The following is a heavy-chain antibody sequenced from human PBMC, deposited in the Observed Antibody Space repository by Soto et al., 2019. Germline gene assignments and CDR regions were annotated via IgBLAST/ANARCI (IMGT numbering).Heavy chain of an antibody. CDR3: AKSIATRLNYGMEA. CDR1: GFTLSNYV. CDR2: ITGSGGST. D-gene: IGHD6-6*01. Sequence: PGGSLRLSCAASGFTLSNYVMTWVRQAPGKGLEWVSTITGSGGSTYYADSVKGRFTISRDNSKNTLFLQVNSLRAEDTAVYYCAKSIATRLNYGMEAWGQGTTVTVSS. J-gene: IGHJ6*02. V-gene: IGHV3-23*01.